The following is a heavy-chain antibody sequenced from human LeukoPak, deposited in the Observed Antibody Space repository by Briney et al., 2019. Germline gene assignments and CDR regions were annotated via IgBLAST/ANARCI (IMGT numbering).Heavy chain of an antibody. V-gene: IGHV3-23*01. CDR1: GFTFSSYA. CDR3: AKDPMVRGATYDY. CDR2: IGPSGRST. D-gene: IGHD3-10*01. J-gene: IGHJ4*02. Sequence: GGSLRLSCAASGFTFSSYAMSWVRQAPGKGLEWVSAIGPSGRSTYYADSVRGRFTISRDNSKNTLYLQMNSLRAEDTAIYYCAKDPMVRGATYDYWGQGTLVTVSS.